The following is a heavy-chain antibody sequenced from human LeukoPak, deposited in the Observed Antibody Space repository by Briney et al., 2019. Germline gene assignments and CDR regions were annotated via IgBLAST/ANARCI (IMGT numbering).Heavy chain of an antibody. CDR3: ARAGCSSTSCYRSWDYYYYMDV. Sequence: SVKVSCKASGGTFSSYAISWVRQAPGQGLEWMGGIIPIFGTANYAQKFQGRVTITADESTSTAYMELSSLRSEDTAVYYCARAGCSSTSCYRSWDYYYYMDVWGKGTTVTISS. D-gene: IGHD2-2*01. V-gene: IGHV1-69*13. J-gene: IGHJ6*03. CDR2: IIPIFGTA. CDR1: GGTFSSYA.